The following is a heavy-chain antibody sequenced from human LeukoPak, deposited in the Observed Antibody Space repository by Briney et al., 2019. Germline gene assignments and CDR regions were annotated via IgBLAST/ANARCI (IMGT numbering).Heavy chain of an antibody. D-gene: IGHD3-3*01. CDR2: INPNSGGT. Sequence: ASVKVSCKASGYTFTGYYMHWVRQAPGQGLEWMGWINPNSGGTNYAQKSQGRVTMTRDTSISTAYMELSRLRSDDTAVYYCARVGATYYDFWSGYPGVDYWGQGTLVTVSS. V-gene: IGHV1-2*02. J-gene: IGHJ4*02. CDR1: GYTFTGYY. CDR3: ARVGATYYDFWSGYPGVDY.